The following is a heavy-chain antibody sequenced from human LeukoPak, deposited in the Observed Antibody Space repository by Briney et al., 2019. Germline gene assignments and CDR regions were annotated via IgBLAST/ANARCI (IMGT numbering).Heavy chain of an antibody. CDR1: GFTFSGYA. J-gene: IGHJ5*02. V-gene: IGHV3-23*01. CDR3: AKAVPTIAARLCWFDP. D-gene: IGHD6-6*01. Sequence: GGSLRLSCAASGFTFSGYAMSWVRQAPGKGLEWVSAISGSGGSTYYADSVKGRSTISGDNSKNTLYLQMNSLRAEDTAVYYCAKAVPTIAARLCWFDPWGQGTLVTVSS. CDR2: ISGSGGST.